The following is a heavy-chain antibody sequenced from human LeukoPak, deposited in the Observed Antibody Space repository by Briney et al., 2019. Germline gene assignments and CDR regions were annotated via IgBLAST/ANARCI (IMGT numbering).Heavy chain of an antibody. D-gene: IGHD2-2*01. CDR2: INAGNGNT. Sequence: ASVKVSCKASGYTFTGYYMHWVRQAPGQRLEWMGWINAGNGNTKYSQKFQGRVTITADESTSTAYMELSSLRSEDTAVYYCARDQGGSTIGYWGQGTLVTVSS. CDR1: GYTFTGYY. CDR3: ARDQGGSTIGY. J-gene: IGHJ4*02. V-gene: IGHV1/OR15-3*02.